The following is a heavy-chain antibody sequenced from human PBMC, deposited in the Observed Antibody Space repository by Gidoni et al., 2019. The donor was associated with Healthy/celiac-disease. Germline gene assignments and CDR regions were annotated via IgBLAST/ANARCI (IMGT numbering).Heavy chain of an antibody. CDR2: ISYDGSNK. CDR3: ARERNNWFDP. V-gene: IGHV3-30*04. J-gene: IGHJ5*02. Sequence: QVQLVEAGGGVVQPGRSLSPSCAASGFTFSSYAMHWVRQAPGQGLEWVAVISYDGSNKYYADSVKGRFTISRDNSKNTLYLQMISLRAEDTAVYYCARERNNWFDPWGQGTLVTVSS. CDR1: GFTFSSYA.